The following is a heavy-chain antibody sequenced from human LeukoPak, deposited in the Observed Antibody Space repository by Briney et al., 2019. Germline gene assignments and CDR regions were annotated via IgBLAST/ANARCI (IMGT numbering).Heavy chain of an antibody. J-gene: IGHJ6*03. CDR3: VKKVYYYMDV. CDR2: ISPSGDST. CDR1: RLTLSRYA. V-gene: IGHV3-23*01. Sequence: GGSLRLSCAASRLTLSRYAVNWARQAPGRGLEWVSYISPSGDSTVYAESVKGRFTISRDNSKNMLYLQMDSLRAEDTAIYYCVKKVYYYMDVWGKGTTVTVSS.